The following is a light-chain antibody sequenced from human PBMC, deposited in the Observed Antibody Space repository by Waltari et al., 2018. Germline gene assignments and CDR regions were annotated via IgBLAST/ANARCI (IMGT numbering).Light chain of an antibody. CDR2: RNN. Sequence: QSVLTQPPSASGTPGQRVTISCSGSSSNIGSNYVYWYQQLPGTAPKLLIYRNNQRPSGVPDRFSGSKSGTSASLAISGLRSEDEADYYCAAWDDSLSGHWVFGGG. CDR1: SSNIGSNY. J-gene: IGLJ3*02. CDR3: AAWDDSLSGHWV. V-gene: IGLV1-47*01.